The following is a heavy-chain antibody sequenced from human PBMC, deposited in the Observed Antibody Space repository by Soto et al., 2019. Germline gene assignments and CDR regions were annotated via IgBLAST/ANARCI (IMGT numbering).Heavy chain of an antibody. V-gene: IGHV4-34*01. CDR3: AGGPVAATMYYWDY. J-gene: IGHJ4*02. CDR1: GGSFSGYY. D-gene: IGHD2-15*01. Sequence: QVQLQQWGAGLLKPSETLSLTCAVYGGSFSGYYWSWIRQPPGKGLEWIGEINHSGSTNYNPSLKRRVTITVDTSKNQFSLKLSSVTAADTAVYYCAGGPVAATMYYWDYWGQGTLVTVSS. CDR2: INHSGST.